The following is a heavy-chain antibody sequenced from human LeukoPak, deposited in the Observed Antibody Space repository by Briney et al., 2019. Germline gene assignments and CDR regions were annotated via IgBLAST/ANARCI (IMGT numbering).Heavy chain of an antibody. CDR1: GFTFSGYG. V-gene: IGHV3-23*01. CDR3: AKDPSYSGSFYFDY. D-gene: IGHD1-26*01. CDR2: ISDSGDST. Sequence: GGSLRLSCAASGFTFSGYGLSWVRQAPGKGLEWVSTISDSGDSTYYADSVKGRFTISRHNSKNTLYLQMNSLRAEDTAVYYCAKDPSYSGSFYFDYWGQGTLVTVSS. J-gene: IGHJ4*02.